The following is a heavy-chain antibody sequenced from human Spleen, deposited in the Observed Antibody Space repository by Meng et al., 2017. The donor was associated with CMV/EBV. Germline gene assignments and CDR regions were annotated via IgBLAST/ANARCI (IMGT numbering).Heavy chain of an antibody. D-gene: IGHD3-3*01. CDR2: IHYGGYT. CDR1: GASVTSSSYN. V-gene: IGHV4-39*01. Sequence: SETLSLTCTVSGASVTSSSYNWGWIRQPPGKGLEWIGNIHYGGYTYYTPAHKSRVTISVDRTRNQLSLKLRSVTAADTAVYFCARLGYDFWFDYWGQGTLVTVSS. CDR3: ARLGYDFWFDY. J-gene: IGHJ4*02.